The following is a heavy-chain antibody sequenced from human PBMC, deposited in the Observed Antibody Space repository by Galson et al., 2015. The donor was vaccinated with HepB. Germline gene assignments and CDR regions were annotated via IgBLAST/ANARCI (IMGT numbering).Heavy chain of an antibody. J-gene: IGHJ4*02. V-gene: IGHV3-30*02. CDR2: IRYDGSNK. CDR1: GFTFSSYG. D-gene: IGHD3-10*01. Sequence: SLRLSCAASGFTFSSYGMHWVRQAPGKGLEWVAFIRYDGSNKYADSVKGRFTISRDNSKNMLFLQMNNLRAEDAAVYFCAKDRRDYGSGTDSFDYWGQGTLVTVSS. CDR3: AKDRRDYGSGTDSFDY.